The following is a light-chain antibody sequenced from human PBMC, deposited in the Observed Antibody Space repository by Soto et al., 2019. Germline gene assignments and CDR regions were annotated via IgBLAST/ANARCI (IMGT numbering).Light chain of an antibody. CDR2: GAS. CDR3: QHYGNSPFT. J-gene: IGKJ3*01. CDR1: QSVNSRY. Sequence: ENLLTQSPGTLSLSPGERATLSCRASQSVNSRYLAWYQQKPGQAPRLFIYGASHRATGIPDRFSGSGSGTDFTLPISRLEPQDFAVYYCQHYGNSPFTFGPGTKVEIK. V-gene: IGKV3-20*01.